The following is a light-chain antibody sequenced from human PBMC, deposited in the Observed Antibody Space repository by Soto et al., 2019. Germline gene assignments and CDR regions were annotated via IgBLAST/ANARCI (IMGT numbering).Light chain of an antibody. Sequence: QSDLTQPPSVSGAPGQRVTISCTGSSSNIGAGYDVHWYQQLPGTAPKLLIYGNSNRPSGVPDRFSGSKSGTSASLAITGLQAEDVAVYYCQSYDSSLSGSYVFGTGTKVPVL. J-gene: IGLJ1*01. CDR2: GNS. CDR3: QSYDSSLSGSYV. V-gene: IGLV1-40*01. CDR1: SSNIGAGYD.